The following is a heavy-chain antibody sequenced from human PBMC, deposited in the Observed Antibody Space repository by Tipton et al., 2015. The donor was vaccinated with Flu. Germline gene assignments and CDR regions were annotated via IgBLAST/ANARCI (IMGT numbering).Heavy chain of an antibody. V-gene: IGHV3-33*01. Sequence: SGFTFSNFAMHWVRQAPGKGLEWVAGVWYDGTNEYYADSVKGRFTISRDNSKNTLYLQMNSLRAEDTAVYYCARGPLPDSNWYNGMDVWGQGTTVTVFS. CDR1: GFTFSNFA. CDR2: VWYDGTNE. D-gene: IGHD6-13*01. J-gene: IGHJ6*02. CDR3: ARGPLPDSNWYNGMDV.